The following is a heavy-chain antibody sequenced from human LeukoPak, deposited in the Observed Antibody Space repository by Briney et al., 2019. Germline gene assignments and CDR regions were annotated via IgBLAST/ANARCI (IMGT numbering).Heavy chain of an antibody. CDR2: IYYSGST. CDR3: ARVGVIAAAGIDY. Sequence: SETLSLTCTVSGGSISSYFWTWIRQPPGKGLEWIGYIYYSGSTNYSPSLKSRVTISVDTSKNQFSLKLSSVTAADTAVYYCARVGVIAAAGIDYWGQGTLVTVSS. V-gene: IGHV4-59*08. J-gene: IGHJ4*02. D-gene: IGHD6-13*01. CDR1: GGSISSYF.